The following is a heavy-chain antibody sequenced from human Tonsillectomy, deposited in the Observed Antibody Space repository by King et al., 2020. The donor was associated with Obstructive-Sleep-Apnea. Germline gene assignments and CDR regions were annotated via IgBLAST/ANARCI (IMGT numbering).Heavy chain of an antibody. Sequence: QLVQSGGGLVKPGGSLRLSCAASGFTFSDYYMSWLRQAPGKGLEWVSYISSSSSYTNYADSVKGRFTISRDNAKNSLYLQMNSLRAEDTAVYYCARIHSSSRYYFDYWGQGTLVTVSS. CDR1: GFTFSDYY. J-gene: IGHJ4*02. CDR2: ISSSSSYT. V-gene: IGHV3-11*06. D-gene: IGHD6-13*01. CDR3: ARIHSSSRYYFDY.